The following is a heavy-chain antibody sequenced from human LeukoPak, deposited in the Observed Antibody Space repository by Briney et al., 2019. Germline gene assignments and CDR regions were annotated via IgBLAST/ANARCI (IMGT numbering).Heavy chain of an antibody. J-gene: IGHJ6*03. D-gene: IGHD3-9*01. CDR1: GFTFSHYG. V-gene: IGHV3-30*04. CDR3: AKEGHYDILTGYSPVEYYFYYMDV. CDR2: ISSDGVEK. Sequence: GGSLRLSCEASGFTFSHYGIHWVRQTPGKGLEWVAAISSDGVEKHYADSVKGRFTISRDNSKSTLYLQMNSLRAEDTALYYCAKEGHYDILTGYSPVEYYFYYMDVWGKGTTVTVSS.